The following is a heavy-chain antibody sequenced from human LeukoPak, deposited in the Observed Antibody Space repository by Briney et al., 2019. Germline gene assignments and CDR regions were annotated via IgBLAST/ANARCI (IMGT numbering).Heavy chain of an antibody. CDR3: ARRSGEGYFDC. CDR1: GFIVSSNY. V-gene: IGHV3-66*01. J-gene: IGHJ4*02. Sequence: GGSLRLSCAASGFIVSSNYMTWVRQAPGKGLEWLSVIYSGGDTYYADSAKGRFTISRDNSKNTLYLQMNSLRAEDTAVYYCARRSGEGYFDCWGQGTLVTVSS. CDR2: IYSGGDT. D-gene: IGHD1-26*01.